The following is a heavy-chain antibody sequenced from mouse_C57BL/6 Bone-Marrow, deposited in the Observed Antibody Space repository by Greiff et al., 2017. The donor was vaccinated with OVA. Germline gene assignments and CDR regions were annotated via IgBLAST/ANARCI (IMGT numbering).Heavy chain of an antibody. V-gene: IGHV3-8*01. Sequence: DVQLVESGPGLAKPSQTLSLTCSVTGYSITSDYWNWIRKFPGNKLEYIGYISYSGSTVYNPYPLSRISITQDTSKNQYYLQLKSVTTDDAATYYCARYGSNYEMDYWGQGTSVTVSS. CDR3: ARYGSNYEMDY. CDR2: ISYSGST. J-gene: IGHJ4*01. CDR1: GYSITSDY. D-gene: IGHD2-5*01.